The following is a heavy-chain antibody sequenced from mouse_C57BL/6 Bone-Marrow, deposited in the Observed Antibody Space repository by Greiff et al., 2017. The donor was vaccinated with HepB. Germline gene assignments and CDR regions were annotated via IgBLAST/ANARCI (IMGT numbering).Heavy chain of an antibody. Sequence: EVQLQQSGPELVKPGASVKISCKASGYSFTGYYINWVKQSPEKSLEWIGEINPSTGGTTYNQKFKAKATLTVDKSSSTAYMQLKSLTSEDSAVYYCARLSTVVGNYAMDYWGQGTSVTVSS. V-gene: IGHV1-42*01. CDR2: INPSTGGT. CDR1: GYSFTGYY. CDR3: ARLSTVVGNYAMDY. J-gene: IGHJ4*01. D-gene: IGHD1-1*01.